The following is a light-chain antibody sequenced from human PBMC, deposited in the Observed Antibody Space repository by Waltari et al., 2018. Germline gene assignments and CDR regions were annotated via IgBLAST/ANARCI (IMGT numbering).Light chain of an antibody. CDR3: QVWDGDSDHPV. CDR1: DIRDKT. V-gene: IGLV3-21*03. Sequence: YELTQPPSVSVAPGKTAKISCGGHDIRDKTVHWYQQKPGQAPVLVIYDDTVRPSGSPTRFPASDTATLTIARVEAGDEAVYYCQVWDGDSDHPVFGGGTKLTVL. CDR2: DDT. J-gene: IGLJ2*01.